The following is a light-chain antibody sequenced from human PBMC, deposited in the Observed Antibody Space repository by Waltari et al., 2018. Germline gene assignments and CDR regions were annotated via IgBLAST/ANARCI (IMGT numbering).Light chain of an antibody. CDR1: SSHVGGFIF. CDR3: SSYTTTSVI. J-gene: IGLJ2*01. Sequence: QSALTQPASVSGSPGQSITSSCTGPSSHVGGFIFVSWYQQHPGQRPKLLIFVASKLPSGVSNRLSGSKSGNTASLTISGLQPEDEADYFCSSYTTTSVIFGGGTKLTVL. V-gene: IGLV2-14*03. CDR2: VAS.